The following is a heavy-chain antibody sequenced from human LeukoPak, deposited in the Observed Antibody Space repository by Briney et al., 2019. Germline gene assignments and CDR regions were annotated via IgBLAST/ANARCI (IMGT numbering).Heavy chain of an antibody. CDR1: GGSISSGGYY. CDR3: ARDTHYCSSTSCYTRGSLDV. CDR2: IYYSGST. V-gene: IGHV4-31*03. J-gene: IGHJ6*02. D-gene: IGHD2-2*02. Sequence: SETLSLTCTVSGGSISSGGYYWSWIRQHPGKGLEWIGYIYYSGSTYYNPSLKSRVTISVYTSKNQFSLKLSSVTAADTAVYYCARDTHYCSSTSCYTRGSLDVWGQGTTVTVSS.